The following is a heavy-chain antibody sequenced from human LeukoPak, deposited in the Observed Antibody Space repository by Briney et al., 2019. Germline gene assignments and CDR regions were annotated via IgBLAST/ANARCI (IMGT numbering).Heavy chain of an antibody. J-gene: IGHJ4*02. V-gene: IGHV1-24*01. D-gene: IGHD3-22*01. CDR3: ARGHTEDEYYYDSSAPGAFDY. CDR1: GYTLTELS. Sequence: ASVKVSCKVSGYTLTELSMHWVRQAPGKGLEWMGGITPLFGTAKYAQKFQGRVTMTTDTSTSTAYMELRSLRSDDTAVYYCARGHTEDEYYYDSSAPGAFDYWGQGTLVTVSS. CDR2: ITPLFGTA.